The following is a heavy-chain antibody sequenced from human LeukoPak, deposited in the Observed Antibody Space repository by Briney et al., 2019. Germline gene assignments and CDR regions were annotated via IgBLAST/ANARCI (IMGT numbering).Heavy chain of an antibody. J-gene: IGHJ4*02. CDR2: IHRGGST. Sequence: GGSLRLSRAASGFTVSSNYMSWVRQAPGKGLEGVSNIHRGGSTYYADSVKGRCTISRENAKNQLYLQMISLRAEDTAVYYCAGHNDYGDYLTWSLNFWGQGTLVTVSS. CDR1: GFTVSSNY. D-gene: IGHD4-17*01. CDR3: AGHNDYGDYLTWSLNF. V-gene: IGHV3-53*01.